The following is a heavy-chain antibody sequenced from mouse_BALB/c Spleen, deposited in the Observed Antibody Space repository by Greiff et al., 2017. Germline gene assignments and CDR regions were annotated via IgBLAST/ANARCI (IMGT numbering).Heavy chain of an antibody. CDR2: IWSGGST. J-gene: IGHJ4*01. Sequence: VHLVESGPGLVQPSQSLSITCTVSGFSLTSCGVHWVRQSPGKGLEWLGVIWSGGSTDYNAAFISRLSISKDNSKSQVFFKMNSLQANDTAIYYCARGNWNYAMDYWGKGTSVTVSS. CDR3: ARGNWNYAMDY. CDR1: GFSLTSCG. D-gene: IGHD4-1*01. V-gene: IGHV2-2*02.